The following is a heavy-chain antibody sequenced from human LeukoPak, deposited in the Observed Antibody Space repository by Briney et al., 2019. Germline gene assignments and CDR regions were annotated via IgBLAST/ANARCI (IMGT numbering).Heavy chain of an antibody. CDR1: GGSFSGYY. D-gene: IGHD2-15*01. Sequence: KPSETLSLTCAVYGGSFSGYYWSWIRQPPGKGLEWIGEINHSGSTNYNPSLKSRVTISVDTSKNQFSLKLSSVTAADTAVYYCARGRSVLYYYGMDVWGQGTTVTVSS. CDR3: ARGRSVLYYYGMDV. V-gene: IGHV4-34*01. J-gene: IGHJ6*02. CDR2: INHSGST.